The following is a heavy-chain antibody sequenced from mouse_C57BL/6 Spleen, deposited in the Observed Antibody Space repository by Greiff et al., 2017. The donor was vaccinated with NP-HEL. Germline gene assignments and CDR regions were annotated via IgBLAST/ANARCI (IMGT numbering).Heavy chain of an antibody. CDR3: ARADSNYFYYARDY. Sequence: EVQLVESGGDLVKPGGSLKLSCAASGFTFSSYGMSWVRQTPDKRLEWVATISSGGSYTYYPDSVKGRFTISRDNAKNTLYLQMSSLKSEDTAMYYGARADSNYFYYARDYWGQGTSVTVA. V-gene: IGHV5-6*01. CDR1: GFTFSSYG. CDR2: ISSGGSYT. J-gene: IGHJ4*01. D-gene: IGHD2-5*01.